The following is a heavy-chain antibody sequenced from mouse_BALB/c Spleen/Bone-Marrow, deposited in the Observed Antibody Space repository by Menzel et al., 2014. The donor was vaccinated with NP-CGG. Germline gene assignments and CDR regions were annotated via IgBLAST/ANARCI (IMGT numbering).Heavy chain of an antibody. CDR3: ARDINDGYYWYFDV. J-gene: IGHJ1*01. D-gene: IGHD2-3*01. CDR1: GVTFTDYY. CDR2: IRNKANGHTT. V-gene: IGHV7-3*02. Sequence: EVMLVESGGGLVRPGGSLRLSCATSGVTFTDYYMSWVRPPPGKALEWLGFIRNKANGHTTEYCASVKGRFTTSRDNSQSILYLQTNTLRAEDSATYYCARDINDGYYWYFDVWGAGTTVTVSS.